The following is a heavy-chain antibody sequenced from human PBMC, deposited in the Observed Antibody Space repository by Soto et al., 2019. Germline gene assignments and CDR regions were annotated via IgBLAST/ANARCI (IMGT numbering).Heavy chain of an antibody. V-gene: IGHV4-31*03. D-gene: IGHD6-19*01. CDR2: IYYSGST. J-gene: IGHJ6*02. CDR1: GGSISSGGYY. Sequence: QVQLQESGPGLVKPSQTLSLTCTVSGGSISSGGYYWSWIRQHPGKGLEWIGYIYYSGSTYYNPSLQTRVTISVDTAKNQFALKLSSVTAADTAVYYCARDRVAVASYYYGMDVWGQGTTVTVSS. CDR3: ARDRVAVASYYYGMDV.